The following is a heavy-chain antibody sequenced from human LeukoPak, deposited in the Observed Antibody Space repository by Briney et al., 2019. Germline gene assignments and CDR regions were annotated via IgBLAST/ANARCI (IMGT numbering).Heavy chain of an antibody. CDR2: MYYSGNT. CDR1: VDSISGYY. Sequence: SEPLSLTCTVSVDSISGYYWSWIRQPPGKGLEWIGYMYYSGNTNYNPSLKSRLTTSLDTSKNQFSLKLSSVTAADTAVYYCARGKYYFDYWGQGTLVTASS. V-gene: IGHV4-59*01. J-gene: IGHJ4*02. CDR3: ARGKYYFDY.